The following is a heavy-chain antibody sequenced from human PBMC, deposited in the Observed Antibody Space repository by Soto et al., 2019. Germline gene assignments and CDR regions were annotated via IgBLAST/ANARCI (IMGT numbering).Heavy chain of an antibody. CDR2: VGDGGDGI. CDR1: GLTFSNYA. Sequence: EVQLVESGGGLVQPGGSLRLSCVASGLTFSNYAMQWVRKAPGKGLEWVSVVGDGGDGIHYADSVKDRFTISRDNSKNKVNLQMSSLRAEDTAVYYCATYGQHLMDSWGQGTLVTVSS. J-gene: IGHJ5*01. D-gene: IGHD6-13*01. V-gene: IGHV3-23*04. CDR3: ATYGQHLMDS.